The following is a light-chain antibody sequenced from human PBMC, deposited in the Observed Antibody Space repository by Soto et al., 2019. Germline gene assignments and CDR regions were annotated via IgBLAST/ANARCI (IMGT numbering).Light chain of an antibody. CDR3: QNYDWSLTWT. J-gene: IGKJ1*01. CDR2: GAS. CDR1: QPVSPSF. Sequence: DILLSQSPGTLSLSPGDTATLSCRASQPVSPSFLAWYQQKRGQAPRLLIYGASTRATGVSDRFSGSGSGTDFTLTISDLEPEDFAVYYCQNYDWSLTWTFGPGPKVEIK. V-gene: IGKV3-20*01.